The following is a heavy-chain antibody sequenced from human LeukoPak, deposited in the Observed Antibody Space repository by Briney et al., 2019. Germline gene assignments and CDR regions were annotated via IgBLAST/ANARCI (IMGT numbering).Heavy chain of an antibody. CDR3: ARGYYEGAFDI. CDR2: MNPNSGNT. V-gene: IGHV1-8*02. CDR1: GYTFTGYY. D-gene: IGHD3-22*01. Sequence: ASVKVSCKASGYTFTGYYMHWVRQAPGQGLEWMGWMNPNSGNTGYAQKFQGRVTMTRNTSISTAYMELSSLRSEDTAVYYCARGYYEGAFDIWGQGTMVTVSS. J-gene: IGHJ3*02.